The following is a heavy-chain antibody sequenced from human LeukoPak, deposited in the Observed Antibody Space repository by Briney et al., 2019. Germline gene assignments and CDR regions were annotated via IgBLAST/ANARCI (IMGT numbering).Heavy chain of an antibody. CDR1: GFTFSSYW. J-gene: IGHJ4*02. CDR3: ARGGYGSGSPEIYYFDY. D-gene: IGHD3-10*01. V-gene: IGHV3-7*01. CDR2: IKQDGSEK. Sequence: GGSLRLSCAASGFTFSSYWMSWVRQAPGKGLEWVANIKQDGSEKYYVDSVKGRFTISRDNAKNSLCLQMNSLRAEDTAVYYCARGGYGSGSPEIYYFDYWGQGTLVTVSS.